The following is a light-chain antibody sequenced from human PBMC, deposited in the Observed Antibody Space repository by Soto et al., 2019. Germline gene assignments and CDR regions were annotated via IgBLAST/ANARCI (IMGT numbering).Light chain of an antibody. Sequence: DIQMTQSPSSVSASVGDSVTITCRASQGVSDWVAWYQQKPGEAPKLLIYGSSSLLSGVPSRFSGTRSGTDFTLTISSRQPEDFATYYCQQANSYPWTFGQGTKVEIE. CDR2: GSS. J-gene: IGKJ1*01. CDR1: QGVSDW. V-gene: IGKV1-12*01. CDR3: QQANSYPWT.